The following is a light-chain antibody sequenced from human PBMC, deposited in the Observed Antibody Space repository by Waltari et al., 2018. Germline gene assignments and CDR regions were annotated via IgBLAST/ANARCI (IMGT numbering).Light chain of an antibody. Sequence: QLVLTQSPSASASLGASAKLTCTLSSGHSSNVFACHQMQPEKGPRYLMKVNSDGSHSKGDETPDRFSGSSSGAERYLTISNLQPEDEADYYCQTGGHGTWVFGGGTKVTVL. V-gene: IGLV4-69*01. CDR3: QTGGHGTWV. J-gene: IGLJ3*02. CDR1: SGHSSNV. CDR2: VNSDGSH.